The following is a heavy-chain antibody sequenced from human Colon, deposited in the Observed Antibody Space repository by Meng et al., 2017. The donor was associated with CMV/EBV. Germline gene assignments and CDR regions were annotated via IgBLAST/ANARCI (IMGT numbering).Heavy chain of an antibody. CDR1: AFRVNSYN. J-gene: IGHJ6*02. V-gene: IGHV3-30*04. D-gene: IGHD5-24*01. Sequence: GESLKISCVASAFRVNSYNIHWVRQPLGKGLEWVAMISDDGINKYYGDFVKGRFTVSRDNSKNTVYLQMNGLTGEDTAVYYCASAPPKERHNYYYGMDVWGQGTAVTVSS. CDR2: ISDDGINK. CDR3: ASAPPKERHNYYYGMDV.